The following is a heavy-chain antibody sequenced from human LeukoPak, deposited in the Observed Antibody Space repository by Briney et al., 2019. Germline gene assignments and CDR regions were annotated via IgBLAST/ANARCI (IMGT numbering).Heavy chain of an antibody. V-gene: IGHV1-2*02. CDR1: GYTFTGYY. Sequence: ASVRVFCKASGYTFTGYYMHWVRQAPGQGLEWMGWINPNSGGTNYAQKFQGRVTMTRDTSISTAYMELSRLRSDDTAVYYCARGHLHYYYGMDVWGQGTTVTVSS. J-gene: IGHJ6*02. D-gene: IGHD3-3*02. CDR3: ARGHLHYYYGMDV. CDR2: INPNSGGT.